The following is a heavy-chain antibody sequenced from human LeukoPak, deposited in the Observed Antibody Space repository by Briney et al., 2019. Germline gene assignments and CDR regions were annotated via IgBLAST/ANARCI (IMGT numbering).Heavy chain of an antibody. J-gene: IGHJ4*02. CDR3: TTEVI. V-gene: IGHV3-15*01. CDR2: IKSKTGGGTT. Sequence: PGGSLRLSCAASTFTFNTYSLNWVRQAPGKGLEWVGRIKSKTGGGTTDYAAPVKGRFTISRDDSKNTLYLQMNSLKTEDTAVYYCTTEVIWGQGTLVTVSS. CDR1: TFTFNTYS. D-gene: IGHD3-10*01.